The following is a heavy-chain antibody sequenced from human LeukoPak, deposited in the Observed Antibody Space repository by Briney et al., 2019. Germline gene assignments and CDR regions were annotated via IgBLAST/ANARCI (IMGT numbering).Heavy chain of an antibody. V-gene: IGHV4-59*01. D-gene: IGHD3-10*01. Sequence: SETLSLTCTVPGGSISSYYWSWIRQPPGKGLGWIGYIYYSGSTNYNPSLKSRVTISVDTSKNQFSLKLSSVPAADTAVYYCARTSITMVRGAYFAYWGQGTLVTVSS. CDR2: IYYSGST. J-gene: IGHJ4*02. CDR3: ARTSITMVRGAYFAY. CDR1: GGSISSYY.